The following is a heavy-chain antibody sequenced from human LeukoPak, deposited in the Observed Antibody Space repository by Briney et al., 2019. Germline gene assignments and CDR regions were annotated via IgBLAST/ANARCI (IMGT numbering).Heavy chain of an antibody. CDR1: GYTLTELS. V-gene: IGHV1-24*01. CDR3: ARIDGSGSYYKILDY. D-gene: IGHD3-10*01. CDR2: FDPEDGET. J-gene: IGHJ4*02. Sequence: GASVKVSCKVSGYTLTELSMHWVRQAPGKGLEWMGGFDPEDGETIYAQKFQGRVTMTEDTSTDTAYMELSSLRSEDTAVYYCARIDGSGSYYKILDYWGQGTLVTDSS.